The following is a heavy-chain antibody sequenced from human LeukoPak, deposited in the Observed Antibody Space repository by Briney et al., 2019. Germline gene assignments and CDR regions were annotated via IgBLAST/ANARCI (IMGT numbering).Heavy chain of an antibody. CDR3: ARGGSSWYGDY. J-gene: IGHJ4*02. CDR2: ISVYNGNT. CDR1: GYTFPNYG. D-gene: IGHD6-13*01. V-gene: IGHV1-18*01. Sequence: ASVKVSCKAAGYTFPNYGITWVRQAPGQGLEWMGWISVYNGNTKYAQKLQGRVTMTTDTSTSTAYMELRSLRSDDTAVYYCARGGSSWYGDYWGQGTLVTVSS.